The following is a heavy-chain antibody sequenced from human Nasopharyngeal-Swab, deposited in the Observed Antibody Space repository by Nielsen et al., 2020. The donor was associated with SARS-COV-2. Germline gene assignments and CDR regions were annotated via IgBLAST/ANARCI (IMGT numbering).Heavy chain of an antibody. J-gene: IGHJ6*02. D-gene: IGHD5-12*01. V-gene: IGHV3-23*01. Sequence: GESLKISCAASGFTFRSYAISWVRQAPGKGLEWVSVISGSDHTTYYADSVKGRFTISRDNSKNTVNLQMNSLRVEDTAIYYCAKDRDSGDDSDDYYHYYGMDVRGQGTTVTVSS. CDR1: GFTFRSYA. CDR3: AKDRDSGDDSDDYYHYYGMDV. CDR2: ISGSDHTT.